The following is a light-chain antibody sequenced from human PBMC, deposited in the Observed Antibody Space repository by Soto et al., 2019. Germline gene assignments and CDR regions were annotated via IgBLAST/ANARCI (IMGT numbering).Light chain of an antibody. J-gene: IGLJ1*01. V-gene: IGLV3-21*02. CDR1: TIGSKS. Sequence: SYELTQPPSVSVAPGQTARISCGGYTIGSKSIDWYRQRPRQAPVLVVYDDSDRPSGIPARYSGANSVNTATLTISRVEAGDEADYYWQVWAMSGDNEVFGTGTKLTVL. CDR2: DDS. CDR3: QVWAMSGDNEV.